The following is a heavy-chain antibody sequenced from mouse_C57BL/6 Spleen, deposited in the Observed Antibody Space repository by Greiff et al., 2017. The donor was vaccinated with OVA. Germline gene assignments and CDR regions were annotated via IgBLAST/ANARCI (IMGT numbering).Heavy chain of an antibody. CDR3: ARELFDYGSSYFDY. J-gene: IGHJ2*01. V-gene: IGHV1-64*01. CDR2: IHPNSGST. D-gene: IGHD1-1*01. Sequence: VQLQQPGAELVKPGASVKLSCKASGYTFTSYWMHWVKQRPGQGLEGIGMIHPNSGSTNYNEKFQSKATLTVDKSSSTAYMQRSSLTSEDSTVYCCARELFDYGSSYFDYWGKGTTLTVSS. CDR1: GYTFTSYW.